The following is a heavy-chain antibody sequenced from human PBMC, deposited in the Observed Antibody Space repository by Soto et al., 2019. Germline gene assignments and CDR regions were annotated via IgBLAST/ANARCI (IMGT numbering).Heavy chain of an antibody. CDR3: ARGGPEMDY. Sequence: KTSETLSLTCTVSGGSISSYYWSWIRQPPGKGLEWIGYIYYSGSTYYNPSLKSRVTISVDTSKNQFSLKLSSVTAADTAVYYCARGGPEMDYWGQGTLVTVSS. CDR1: GGSISSYY. J-gene: IGHJ4*02. CDR2: IYYSGST. D-gene: IGHD3-16*01. V-gene: IGHV4-59*12.